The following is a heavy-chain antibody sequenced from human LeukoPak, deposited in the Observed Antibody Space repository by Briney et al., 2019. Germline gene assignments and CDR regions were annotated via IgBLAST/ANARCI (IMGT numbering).Heavy chain of an antibody. D-gene: IGHD1-26*01. CDR1: EYTFTDYY. Sequence: ASVKVSCKASEYTFTDYYMHWVRQAPGQGLEWMGWINPNSGDTNYAQKFQGRVTMTGDPSISTAYMELSRLRSDDTAVYYCARDAWLVGTTKLYYFDYWGQGTLVTVSS. CDR2: INPNSGDT. J-gene: IGHJ4*02. CDR3: ARDAWLVGTTKLYYFDY. V-gene: IGHV1-2*02.